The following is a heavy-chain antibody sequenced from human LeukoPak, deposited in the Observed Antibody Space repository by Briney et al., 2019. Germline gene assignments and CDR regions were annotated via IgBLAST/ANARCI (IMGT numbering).Heavy chain of an antibody. CDR3: ARDSAWAWFGELYGMDV. CDR2: INPNSGGT. D-gene: IGHD3-10*01. CDR1: GYTFTGYY. J-gene: IGHJ6*02. V-gene: IGHV1-2*04. Sequence: ASVKVSCRASGYTFTGYYMHWVRQAPGQGLEWMGWINPNSGGTNYAQKFQGWVTMTRDTSISTAYMELSRLRSDDTAVYYCARDSAWAWFGELYGMDVWGQGTTVTVSS.